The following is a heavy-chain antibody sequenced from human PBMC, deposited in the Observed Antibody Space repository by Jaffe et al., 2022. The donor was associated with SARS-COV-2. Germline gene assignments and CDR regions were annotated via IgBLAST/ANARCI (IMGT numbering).Heavy chain of an antibody. CDR1: GGSISSGSYY. CDR2: IYTSGST. J-gene: IGHJ5*02. CDR3: ARGISAAWYNWFDP. Sequence: QVQLQESGPGLVKPSQTLSLTCTVSGGSISSGSYYWSWIRQPAGKGLEWIGRIYTSGSTNYNPSLKSRVTISVDTSKNQFSLKLSSVTAADTAVYYCARGISAAWYNWFDPWGQGTLVTVSS. D-gene: IGHD6-13*01. V-gene: IGHV4-61*02.